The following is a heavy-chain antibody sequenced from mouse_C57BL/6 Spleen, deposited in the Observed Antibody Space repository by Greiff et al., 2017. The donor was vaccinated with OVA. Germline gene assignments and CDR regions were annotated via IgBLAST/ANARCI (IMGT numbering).Heavy chain of an antibody. CDR2: IRLKSDNYAT. CDR3: TVSNYGFAY. CDR1: GFTFSNYW. V-gene: IGHV6-3*01. Sequence: EVQVVESGGGLVQPGGSMKLSCVASGFTFSNYWMNWVRQSPEKGLEWVAQIRLKSDNYATHYAESVKGRFTISRDDSKSSVYLQMNNLRAEDTGIYYCTVSNYGFAYWGQGTLVTVSA. J-gene: IGHJ3*01. D-gene: IGHD2-5*01.